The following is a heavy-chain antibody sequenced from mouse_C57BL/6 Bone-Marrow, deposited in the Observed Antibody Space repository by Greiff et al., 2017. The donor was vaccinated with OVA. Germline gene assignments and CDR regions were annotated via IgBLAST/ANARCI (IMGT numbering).Heavy chain of an antibody. V-gene: IGHV1-81*01. CDR3: ARRDYSNPYWYFDV. J-gene: IGHJ1*03. Sequence: QVHVKQSGAELARPGASVKLSCKASGYTFTSYGISWVKQRTGQGLEWIGEIYPRSGNTYYNEKFKGKATLTADKSSSTAYMELRSLTSEDSAVYFCARRDYSNPYWYFDVWGTGTTVTVSS. D-gene: IGHD2-5*01. CDR2: IYPRSGNT. CDR1: GYTFTSYG.